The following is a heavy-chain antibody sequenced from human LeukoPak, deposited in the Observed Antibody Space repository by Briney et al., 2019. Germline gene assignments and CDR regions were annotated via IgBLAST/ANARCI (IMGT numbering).Heavy chain of an antibody. V-gene: IGHV3-7*01. CDR2: MKDDGNEI. J-gene: IGHJ4*02. CDR3: ARNPATNHY. CDR1: GFTFKNYR. D-gene: IGHD1-26*01. Sequence: PGGSLRLSCTASGFTFKNYRMTGVRQAPGKGLEWVASMKDDGNEIQYVDSVKGRFTISRDNAKNSLYLQMNNLRAEDTAVYYCARNPATNHYWGQGTLVTVSS.